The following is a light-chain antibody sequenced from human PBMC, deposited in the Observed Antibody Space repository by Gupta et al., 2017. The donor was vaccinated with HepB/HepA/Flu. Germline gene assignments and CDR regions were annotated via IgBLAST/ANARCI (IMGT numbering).Light chain of an antibody. CDR3: QQRNIYPVT. CDR2: AAS. J-gene: IGKJ5*01. V-gene: IGKV1-9*01. CDR1: QEISNY. Sequence: DIQLTQSPSFLSASVVDRVTITFRASQEISNYLAWLQQKPGKAPKLLIYAASSVQSGVPSRFSGSRSGTRFTLTISSRQPEDFATYFCQQRNIYPVTFGQGTRLEIK.